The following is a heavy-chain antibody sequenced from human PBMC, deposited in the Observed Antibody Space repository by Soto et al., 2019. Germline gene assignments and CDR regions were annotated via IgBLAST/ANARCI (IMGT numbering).Heavy chain of an antibody. D-gene: IGHD3-16*01. V-gene: IGHV3-23*01. Sequence: EVQLLESGGGLVQPGGSLRLSCAASGFTFSSYAMSWVRQAPGKGLEWVSAISGSGGSSYYADSVQGRFTIARDNSKNTLQLQMNSRRAEDTAVYYCAVQRGSDDYIWGSYATRAFDIWGQGTMVTVSS. CDR3: AVQRGSDDYIWGSYATRAFDI. CDR2: ISGSGGSS. J-gene: IGHJ3*02. CDR1: GFTFSSYA.